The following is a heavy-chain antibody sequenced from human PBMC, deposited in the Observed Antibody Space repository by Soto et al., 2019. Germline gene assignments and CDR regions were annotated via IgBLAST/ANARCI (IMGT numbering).Heavy chain of an antibody. J-gene: IGHJ2*01. V-gene: IGHV3-21*01. Sequence: EVQLVESGGGLVKPGGSLRLSCAASGFTFSSYSMNWVRQAPGKGLEWVSSISSSSSNIYYADSVKGRFTISRDNAKNSLYLQVNSLRAEDTAVYYCASSFGGDGYSPPWYFDLWGRGTLGTVSS. CDR2: ISSSSSNI. CDR1: GFTFSSYS. D-gene: IGHD5-18*01. CDR3: ASSFGGDGYSPPWYFDL.